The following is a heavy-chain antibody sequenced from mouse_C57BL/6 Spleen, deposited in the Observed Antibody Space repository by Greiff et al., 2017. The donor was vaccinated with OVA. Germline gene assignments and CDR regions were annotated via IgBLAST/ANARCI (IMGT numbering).Heavy chain of an antibody. J-gene: IGHJ3*01. Sequence: EVQLQQSGPELVKPGASVKISCKASGYTFTDYYMNWVKQSHGKSLEWIVDINPNNGGTSYNQKFKGKATLTVDKSSSTAYMELRSLTSEDSAVYYCAGNYYGSSSFAYWGQGTLVTVSA. CDR1: GYTFTDYY. D-gene: IGHD1-1*01. V-gene: IGHV1-26*01. CDR2: INPNNGGT. CDR3: AGNYYGSSSFAY.